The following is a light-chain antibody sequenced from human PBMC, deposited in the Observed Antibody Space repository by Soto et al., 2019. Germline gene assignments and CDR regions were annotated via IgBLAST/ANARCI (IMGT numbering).Light chain of an antibody. CDR3: SSYAGSNNYVV. Sequence: QSALAQPPSASGSPGQSVTISCTGTSSDVGGHNYVSWYQQRPGKAPKLLIFEVTKRSSGVPGRFSGSKSGNTASLTVSGLQADDEADYYCSSYAGSNNYVVFGGGTKLTVL. CDR2: EVT. V-gene: IGLV2-8*01. J-gene: IGLJ2*01. CDR1: SSDVGGHNY.